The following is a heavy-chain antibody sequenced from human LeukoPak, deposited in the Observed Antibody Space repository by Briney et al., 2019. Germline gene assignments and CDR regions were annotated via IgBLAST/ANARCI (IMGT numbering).Heavy chain of an antibody. V-gene: IGHV4-61*01. Sequence: PSETLSLTCTVSGGSISSSSYYWGWIRQPPGKGLEWIGYIYYSGSTNYNPSLKSRVTISVDTSKNQFSLKLSSVTAADTAVYYCARERGYPQVGYYYYYMDVWGKGTTVTVSS. CDR2: IYYSGST. CDR1: GGSISSSSYY. D-gene: IGHD2-15*01. CDR3: ARERGYPQVGYYYYYMDV. J-gene: IGHJ6*03.